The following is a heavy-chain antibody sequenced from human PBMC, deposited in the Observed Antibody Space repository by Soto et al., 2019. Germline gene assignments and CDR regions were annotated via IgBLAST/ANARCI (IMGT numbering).Heavy chain of an antibody. J-gene: IGHJ4*02. CDR3: ARGVGGTNFDY. CDR1: GGSISSYY. CDR2: MDYTGST. V-gene: IGHV4-59*01. D-gene: IGHD1-26*01. Sequence: QVQLQESGPGLVKPSETLSLTCTVSGGSISSYYWSWIRQPPGKGLEWIGYMDYTGSTNHNPTLKRRVTMSVEASKNQFSLRLSSVTAADTAVYYCARGVGGTNFDYWGQGNLVTVSS.